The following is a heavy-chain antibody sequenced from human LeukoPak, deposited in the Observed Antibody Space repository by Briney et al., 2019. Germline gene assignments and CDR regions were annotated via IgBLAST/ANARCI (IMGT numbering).Heavy chain of an antibody. J-gene: IGHJ4*02. CDR1: GFTFRNYA. CDR2: IPSSGDGT. CDR3: ARRTSGAFDF. Sequence: GGSLRLSCAASGFTFRNYAMTWVRQAPGKGLEWVSSIPSSGDGTYYADSVKGRFTISRDNSKNMLYLQMNSLRAEDTAVYYCARRTSGAFDFCDQGTLVTVSS. D-gene: IGHD5-12*01. V-gene: IGHV3-23*01.